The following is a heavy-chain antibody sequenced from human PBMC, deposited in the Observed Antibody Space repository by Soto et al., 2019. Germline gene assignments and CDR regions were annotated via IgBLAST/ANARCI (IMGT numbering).Heavy chain of an antibody. J-gene: IGHJ4*02. V-gene: IGHV4-39*01. CDR3: ARLRPRIAAAGLFDY. D-gene: IGHD6-13*01. Sequence: SETLSLTCTVSGGSISSSSYYWGWIRQPPGKGLEWTGSIYYSGSTYYNPSLKSRITISVDTSKNQFSLKLSSMTAADTAVYYCARLRPRIAAAGLFDYWGQGTLVTVSS. CDR1: GGSISSSSYY. CDR2: IYYSGST.